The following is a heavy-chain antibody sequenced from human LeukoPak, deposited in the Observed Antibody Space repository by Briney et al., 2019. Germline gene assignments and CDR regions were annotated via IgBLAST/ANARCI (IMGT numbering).Heavy chain of an antibody. D-gene: IGHD6-13*01. Sequence: SETLSLTCTVSSGSINNSPFFWGWVRQPPGKGLEWIGSILQSGRTYYNSSLKSRVTISVDRSKNQFSLRVTSVTAADTAVYFCVSSSWAFDFWGQGIMVSVSS. J-gene: IGHJ4*02. CDR3: VSSSWAFDF. CDR2: ILQSGRT. CDR1: SGSINNSPFF. V-gene: IGHV4-39*01.